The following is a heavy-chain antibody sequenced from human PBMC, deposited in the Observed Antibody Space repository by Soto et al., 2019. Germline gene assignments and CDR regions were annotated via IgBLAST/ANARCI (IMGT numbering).Heavy chain of an antibody. V-gene: IGHV1-69*13. J-gene: IGHJ4*02. D-gene: IGHD5-18*01. Sequence: GASVKVSCKASGYTFTSYAMHWIRQAPGQRLEWMGGIIPMFGTANYAQRFQDRVTITADESTNTVYMELSSLRSEDTAVYFCASGIQLWLRRINNGYSGWGQGTLVTVSS. CDR2: IIPMFGTA. CDR1: GYTFTSYA. CDR3: ASGIQLWLRRINNGYSG.